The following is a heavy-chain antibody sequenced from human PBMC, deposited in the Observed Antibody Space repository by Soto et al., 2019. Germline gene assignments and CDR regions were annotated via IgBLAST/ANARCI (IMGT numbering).Heavy chain of an antibody. CDR3: ARVEYIAYYVAPFDP. D-gene: IGHD3-3*01. CDR2: IYHAGST. V-gene: IGHV4-38-2*01. CDR1: GYSISSGYY. Sequence: SETLSLTCVVSGYSISSGYYWGWIRRSPGKGLEWIGSIYHAGSTNYNPSLKSRVTISVDTSKNQFSLKLSSVTAADTAVYYCARVEYIAYYVAPFDPWGQGTLVTVSS. J-gene: IGHJ5*02.